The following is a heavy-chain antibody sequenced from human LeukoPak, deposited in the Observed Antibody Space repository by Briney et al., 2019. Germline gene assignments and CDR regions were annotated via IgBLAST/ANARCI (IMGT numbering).Heavy chain of an antibody. V-gene: IGHV4-39*01. J-gene: IGHJ3*02. CDR3: ARLDPQHIVVVTASRGHAFDI. D-gene: IGHD2-21*02. CDR2: IFYSGST. CDR1: GGSISSSSYY. Sequence: PSETLSLTCTVSGGSISSSSYYWGWIRQPPGKGLEWIGSIFYSGSTYNNPSLKSRVTIYVDTSKNQFSLKLSSVTAADTAMYYCARLDPQHIVVVTASRGHAFDIWGQGTMVTVSS.